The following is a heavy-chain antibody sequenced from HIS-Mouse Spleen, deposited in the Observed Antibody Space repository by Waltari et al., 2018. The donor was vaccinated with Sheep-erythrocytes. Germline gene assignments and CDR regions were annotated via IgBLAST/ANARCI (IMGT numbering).Heavy chain of an antibody. CDR3: ARDNSGSYYPYYYYGMDV. J-gene: IGHJ6*02. D-gene: IGHD1-26*01. CDR2: IYTSGST. CDR1: GGSISSYY. V-gene: IGHV4-4*07. Sequence: QVQLQESGPGLVKPSETLSLTCTVSGGSISSYYWSWIRQPAGKGLEWIGRIYTSGSTNYNPSLKGRVTMSVDTSKNQFSLKLSSVTAADTAVYYCARDNSGSYYPYYYYGMDVWGQGTTVTVSS.